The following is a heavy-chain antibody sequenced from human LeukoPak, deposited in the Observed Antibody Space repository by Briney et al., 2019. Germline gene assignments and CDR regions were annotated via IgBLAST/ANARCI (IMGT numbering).Heavy chain of an antibody. V-gene: IGHV3-7*01. CDR2: IKEDGSVK. CDR1: GFTFSRYW. Sequence: GGSLRLSCAASGFTFSRYWLTWVRQAPGKGLEWVANIKEDGSVKYYVDSVKGRFTISRDSAKNSLYLQINSLNAEDTAVYYCASSFGEFANFDYWGQGTLVTVSS. CDR3: ASSFGEFANFDY. D-gene: IGHD3-10*01. J-gene: IGHJ4*02.